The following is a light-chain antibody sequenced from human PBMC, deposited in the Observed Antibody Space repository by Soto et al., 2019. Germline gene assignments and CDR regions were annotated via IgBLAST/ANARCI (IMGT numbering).Light chain of an antibody. CDR2: EVN. CDR1: SSDVGGYNY. J-gene: IGLJ2*01. V-gene: IGLV2-14*01. CDR3: SSHTSSSTLV. Sequence: QSVLTQPASVSGSPGQSITISCTGTSSDVGGYNYVSWYQQHPGKAPKLMIYEVNNRPSGVSNRFSGSKSGNTASLTISGLQAEDEADYYCSSHTSSSTLVFGGGTKLTVL.